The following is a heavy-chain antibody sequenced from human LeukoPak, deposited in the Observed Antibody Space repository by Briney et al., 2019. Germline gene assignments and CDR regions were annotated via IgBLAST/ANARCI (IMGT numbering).Heavy chain of an antibody. CDR2: ISNDGKNK. D-gene: IGHD6-19*01. V-gene: IGHV3-30*18. Sequence: GMSLRLSCAASGFPFSSYGMHWVRQAPGKGLEWVAAISNDGKNKFYADSVKGRFTISRDYPKNTLYLQMNSLRAEDTAVYYCAKDQSSGWYSAFDIWGQGTMVTVSS. CDR1: GFPFSSYG. CDR3: AKDQSSGWYSAFDI. J-gene: IGHJ3*02.